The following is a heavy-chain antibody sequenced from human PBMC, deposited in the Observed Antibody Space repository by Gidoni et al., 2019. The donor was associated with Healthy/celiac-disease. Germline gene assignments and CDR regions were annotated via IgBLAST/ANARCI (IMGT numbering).Heavy chain of an antibody. J-gene: IGHJ6*02. Sequence: EVQLVQSGAEVKKPGESLKISCKGSGYSFTSYWIGWVRQRPGKGLEWMGIIYPGDSDTSYSPSFQGQVTISADKSISTAYLQWSSLKASDTAMYYCARANCSGGSCWPNYYYYGMDVWGQGTTVTVSS. CDR1: GYSFTSYW. V-gene: IGHV5-51*01. D-gene: IGHD2-15*01. CDR2: IYPGDSDT. CDR3: ARANCSGGSCWPNYYYYGMDV.